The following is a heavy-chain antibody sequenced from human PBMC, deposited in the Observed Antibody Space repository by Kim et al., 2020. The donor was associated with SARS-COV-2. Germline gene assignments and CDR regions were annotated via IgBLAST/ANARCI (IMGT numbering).Heavy chain of an antibody. CDR3: ALLGYCNTITCRTYGLDV. CDR1: GFTFTSFA. J-gene: IGHJ6*02. D-gene: IGHD2-15*01. CDR2: ISGSGHSA. V-gene: IGHV3-23*01. Sequence: GGSLRLSCAASGFTFTSFAMTWVRQAPGKGLEWISIISGSGHSAYYLDSVTGRFTISRDNSKNTLYLQMKSLRADDTAVYYCALLGYCNTITCRTYGLDVWGQGTTVTVSS.